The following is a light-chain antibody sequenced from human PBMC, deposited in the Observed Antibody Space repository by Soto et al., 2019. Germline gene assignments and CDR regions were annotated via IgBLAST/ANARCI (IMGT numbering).Light chain of an antibody. CDR2: DVS. CDR3: SSYTSSSTLEV. Sequence: QSALTQPASVSGSPGQSITISCTGTSSDFGGYNYVSWYQQHPGKALKLMIYDVSNRPSGVSNRFSGSKSGNTASLTISGLQAEDEADYYCSSYTSSSTLEVFGTGTKVTVL. J-gene: IGLJ1*01. CDR1: SSDFGGYNY. V-gene: IGLV2-14*01.